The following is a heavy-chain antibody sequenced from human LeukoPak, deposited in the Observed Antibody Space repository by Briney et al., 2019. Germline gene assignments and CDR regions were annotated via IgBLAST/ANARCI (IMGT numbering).Heavy chain of an antibody. J-gene: IGHJ2*01. CDR1: GFTFRSYA. Sequence: AGGSLRLSCVASGFTFRSYAMHWVRQAPGKGLEWVIVISSDGTNKYYADSVKGRFTVSRDNSKNTLYLQMNSLRPDDTAVYYCAKGGDGSIHFWYFDLWGRGTLVTVSS. CDR3: AKGGDGSIHFWYFDL. D-gene: IGHD5-24*01. CDR2: ISSDGTNK. V-gene: IGHV3-30-3*01.